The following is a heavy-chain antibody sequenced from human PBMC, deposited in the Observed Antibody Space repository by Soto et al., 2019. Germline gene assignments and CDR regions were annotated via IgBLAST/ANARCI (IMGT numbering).Heavy chain of an antibody. CDR3: AKDVRGSGWYLEYYYGMDV. D-gene: IGHD6-19*01. V-gene: IGHV3-23*01. CDR2: ISGDGDST. CDR1: GFTFVTFSTYA. J-gene: IGHJ6*02. Sequence: PGGSLRLSCAASGFTFVTFSTYAMSWVRQAPGKGLEWVSVISGDGDSTYHADSVKGRFTISRDNSKNTLYLQMNSLRAEDTAVYYCAKDVRGSGWYLEYYYGMDVWGQGSTVTVSS.